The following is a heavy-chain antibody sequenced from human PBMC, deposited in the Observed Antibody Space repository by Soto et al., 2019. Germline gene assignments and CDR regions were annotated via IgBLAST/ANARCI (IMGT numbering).Heavy chain of an antibody. J-gene: IGHJ4*02. CDR3: AADASTIFGVVHFDY. D-gene: IGHD3-3*01. CDR1: GFTFTSSA. V-gene: IGHV1-58*01. Sequence: GASMKVSCKASGFTFTSSAVQWVRQARGQRLEWIGWIVVGSGNTNYAQKFQERVTITRDMSTSTAYMELSSLRSEDTAVYYCAADASTIFGVVHFDYWGQGTLVTVSS. CDR2: IVVGSGNT.